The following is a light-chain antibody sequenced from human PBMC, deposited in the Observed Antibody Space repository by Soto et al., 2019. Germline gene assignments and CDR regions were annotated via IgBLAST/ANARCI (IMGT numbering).Light chain of an antibody. CDR1: SSDVGGYNY. J-gene: IGLJ2*01. V-gene: IGLV2-8*01. CDR3: TSYAATYIVL. CDR2: EVS. Sequence: QSVLTQPPSASGAPGQSVTISCTGTSSDVGGYNYVSWFQQHPGRAPKFMIYEVSKRPSGVPDRFSGSKSGNTASLTVSGLQAEDEADYFCTSYAATYIVLVGGGTKLTVL.